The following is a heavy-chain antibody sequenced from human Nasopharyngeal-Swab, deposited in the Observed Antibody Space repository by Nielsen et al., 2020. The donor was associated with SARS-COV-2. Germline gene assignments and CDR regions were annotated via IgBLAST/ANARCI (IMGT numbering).Heavy chain of an antibody. J-gene: IGHJ4*02. Sequence: VRQAPGKGLEWVSAISGSGGSTYYADSVKGRFTISRDNSKNTLYLQMNSLRAEDTAVYYCASSVAGTGSGYFDYWGQGTLVTVPS. V-gene: IGHV3-23*01. CDR3: ASSVAGTGSGYFDY. CDR2: ISGSGGST. D-gene: IGHD6-19*01.